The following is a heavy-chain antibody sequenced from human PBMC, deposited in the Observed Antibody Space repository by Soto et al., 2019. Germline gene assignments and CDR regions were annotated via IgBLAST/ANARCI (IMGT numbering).Heavy chain of an antibody. CDR2: IHCSGST. Sequence: SETLSLTCTVSGGSISSGHYYWSWVRQPPGKGLEWIGYIHCSGSTYYNPSLKSRLTISVDTSKNQFSLKLSSVTAADTAVYYCARGYYDTSGYLTGRFDPWGQGTLVTVSS. CDR3: ARGYYDTSGYLTGRFDP. J-gene: IGHJ5*02. CDR1: GGSISSGHYY. V-gene: IGHV4-30-4*01. D-gene: IGHD3-22*01.